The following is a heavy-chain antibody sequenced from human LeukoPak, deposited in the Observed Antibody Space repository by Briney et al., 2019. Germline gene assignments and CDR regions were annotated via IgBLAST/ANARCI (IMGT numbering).Heavy chain of an antibody. CDR1: GFTFSIYG. CDR3: ARDLPLTQTTMDYFDY. CDR2: IWYDGSNK. J-gene: IGHJ4*02. Sequence: GGSLRLSCAASGFTFSIYGMHWVRQAPGKGLEWVAVIWYDGSNKYYADSVKGRFTISRDNSKNTLYLQMNSLRAEDTAVYYCARDLPLTQTTMDYFDYWGQGTLVTVSS. V-gene: IGHV3-33*08. D-gene: IGHD4/OR15-4a*01.